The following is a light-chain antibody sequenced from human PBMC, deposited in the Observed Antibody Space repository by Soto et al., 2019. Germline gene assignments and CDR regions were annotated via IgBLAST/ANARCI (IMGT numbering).Light chain of an antibody. Sequence: QPVLTQPPSMSATPGQRVTIYCAGDSSTIGSNFVYWYQQLPGTAPRLLIYRNSLRPSGVPGRFSGSKSGTSASLAISGLQSEDEADYYCATWDDTMTGPRIFGGGTQLTVL. CDR3: ATWDDTMTGPRI. CDR2: RNS. V-gene: IGLV1-47*01. J-gene: IGLJ2*01. CDR1: SSTIGSNF.